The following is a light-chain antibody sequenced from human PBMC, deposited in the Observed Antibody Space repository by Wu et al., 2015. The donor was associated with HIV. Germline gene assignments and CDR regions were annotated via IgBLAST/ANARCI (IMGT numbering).Light chain of an antibody. CDR1: QTIDNK. J-gene: IGKJ5*01. Sequence: EVVMTQSPATLSVSPGEGVTLSCRASQTIDNKLAWYHQKPGQPPRLLIYLTSTRASGIPDTFSGSGSGTEFTLSISSLRSDDFGIYYCQQSDTWPLTFGQGTRLEIK. CDR2: LTS. V-gene: IGKV3-15*01. CDR3: QQSDTWPLT.